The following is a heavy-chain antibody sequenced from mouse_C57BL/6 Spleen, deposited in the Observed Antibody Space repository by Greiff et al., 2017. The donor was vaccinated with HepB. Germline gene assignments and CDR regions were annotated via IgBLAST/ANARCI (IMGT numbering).Heavy chain of an antibody. J-gene: IGHJ2*01. V-gene: IGHV1-82*01. CDR2: IYPGDGDT. CDR1: GYAFSSSW. CDR3: ARSGLRDY. D-gene: IGHD1-1*01. Sequence: VQLQQSGPELVKPGASVKISCKASGYAFSSSWMNWVKQRPGTGLEWIGRIYPGDGDTNYNGKFKGKATLTADKSSSTAYMQLSSLTSEDYAVYFCARSGLRDYWGQGTTLTVAS.